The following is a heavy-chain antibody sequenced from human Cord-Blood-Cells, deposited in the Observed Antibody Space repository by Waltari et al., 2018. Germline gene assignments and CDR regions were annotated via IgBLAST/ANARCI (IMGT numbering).Heavy chain of an antibody. V-gene: IGHV4-34*01. J-gene: IGHJ2*01. Sequence: QVQLQQWGAGLLKPSETLPLTCAASGGSFSGYYWSLIRQPPGKGLEWIGEINHRGSTNYNRSRKSQCTISVGTSKNQFSLKLSSVTAADTAVYYCARGKGFGRRYFDLWGRGTLVTVSS. CDR3: ARGKGFGRRYFDL. D-gene: IGHD2-15*01. CDR1: GGSFSGYY. CDR2: INHRGST.